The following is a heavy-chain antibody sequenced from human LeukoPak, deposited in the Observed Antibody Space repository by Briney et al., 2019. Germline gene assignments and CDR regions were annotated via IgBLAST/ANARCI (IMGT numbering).Heavy chain of an antibody. CDR2: VSGSGGST. J-gene: IGHJ4*02. D-gene: IGHD3-10*01. CDR1: GFTFSSYA. V-gene: IGHV3-23*01. CDR3: AKPYYYGSGSYYTEEVASDY. Sequence: PGGSLRLFCAASGFTFSSYAMSWVRQAPGKGRECVSAVSGSGGSTYYVDSVKGRFTISRDNSKNTLFLQMNSLRAEDTAVYHCAKPYYYGSGSYYTEEVASDYWGQGTLVTVSS.